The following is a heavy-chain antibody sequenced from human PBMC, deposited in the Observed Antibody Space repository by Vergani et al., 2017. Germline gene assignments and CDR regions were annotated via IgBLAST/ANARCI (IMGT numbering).Heavy chain of an antibody. CDR3: ARSGYCAHGVCYMTYYYYMDV. J-gene: IGHJ6*03. V-gene: IGHV3-33*01. CDR1: GFTLSSHA. D-gene: IGHD2-8*01. Sequence: QVQLEESGGGVVQPGRSLRLSCAGSGFTLSSHAMHWVRQAPGKGLEWVAFIWYDGSKEYYADSVKGRFTISIDNSKNTLYLQMNNLRDADTAVYYCARSGYCAHGVCYMTYYYYMDVWGKGTAVTVSS. CDR2: IWYDGSKE.